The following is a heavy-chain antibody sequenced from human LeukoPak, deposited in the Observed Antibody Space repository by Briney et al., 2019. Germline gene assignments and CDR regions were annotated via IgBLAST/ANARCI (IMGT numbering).Heavy chain of an antibody. CDR3: ARGDYYDGGGRNWFDP. J-gene: IGHJ5*02. CDR1: GDSMSSYY. Sequence: PSETLSLTCTVSGDSMSSYYWNFIRQPAGNGLEWIGRIHTSWTTYYNPSLKSRITMSVDTSRNQFSLRLTSVTAADTAVYYCARGDYYDGGGRNWFDPWGQGTLVTVSS. D-gene: IGHD3-16*01. V-gene: IGHV4-4*07. CDR2: IHTSWTT.